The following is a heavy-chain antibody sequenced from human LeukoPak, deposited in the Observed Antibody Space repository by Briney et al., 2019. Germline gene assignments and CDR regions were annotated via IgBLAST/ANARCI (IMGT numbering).Heavy chain of an antibody. Sequence: SETLSLTCTVSGGSISSTSYDWYWIRQPAGKGLEWIGHIYTSGSTNYNPSLKSRVTISIDTSKNQFSLKLSSVTAADTAVYYCARTPYRGSNSGSYTDYWGQGILVTVSS. CDR1: GGSISSTSYD. CDR3: ARTPYRGSNSGSYTDY. CDR2: IYTSGST. J-gene: IGHJ4*02. D-gene: IGHD1-26*01. V-gene: IGHV4-61*09.